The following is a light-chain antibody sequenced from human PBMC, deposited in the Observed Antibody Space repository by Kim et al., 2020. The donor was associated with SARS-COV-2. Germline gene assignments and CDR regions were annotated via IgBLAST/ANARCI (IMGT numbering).Light chain of an antibody. Sequence: GHRVTLSCSGSSSNIGSNYVSWYQQLPGTAPTLLIYRNNQRPSGVPDRFSGSKSGTSASLAISGLRSEDEADYYCAAWDDSLSGWVFGGGTKLTVL. CDR1: SSNIGSNY. CDR3: AAWDDSLSGWV. CDR2: RNN. V-gene: IGLV1-47*01. J-gene: IGLJ3*02.